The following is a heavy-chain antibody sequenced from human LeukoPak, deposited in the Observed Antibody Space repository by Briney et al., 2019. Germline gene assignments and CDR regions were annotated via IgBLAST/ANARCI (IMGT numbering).Heavy chain of an antibody. J-gene: IGHJ4*02. V-gene: IGHV3-23*01. CDR2: ISGSGGST. D-gene: IGHD3-22*01. Sequence: GGSLRLSCAASGFTFSSYAMSWVRQAPGKGLEWVSAISGSGGSTYYADSVKGRFTISRDNSKNTLYLQMNSLRAEDTAVYYCAKMDYYASSGYIHFDSWGQGTLVTVSS. CDR1: GFTFSSYA. CDR3: AKMDYYASSGYIHFDS.